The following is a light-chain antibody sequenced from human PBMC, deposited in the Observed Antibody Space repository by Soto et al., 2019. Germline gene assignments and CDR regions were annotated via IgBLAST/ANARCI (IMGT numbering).Light chain of an antibody. CDR3: QQRSNWPPWT. V-gene: IGKV3-11*01. CDR2: DAS. CDR1: QSVSSY. J-gene: IGKJ1*01. Sequence: EIVLTQSPATLSLSPGERATLSCRASQSVSSYLAWYKQKPGQAPRLLIYDASNRATGIPARFSGSGSGTDFTLTISSLDPEDFAVYYCQQRSNWPPWTFGQGTKVEIK.